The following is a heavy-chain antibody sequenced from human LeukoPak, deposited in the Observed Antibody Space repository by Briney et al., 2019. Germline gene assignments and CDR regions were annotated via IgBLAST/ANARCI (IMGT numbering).Heavy chain of an antibody. CDR3: ARAVGYCSGGSCYGTFDY. CDR2: IIPIFGTA. V-gene: IGHV1-69*13. CDR1: GGTFSSYA. D-gene: IGHD2-15*01. Sequence: ASVKVSCKASGGTFSSYAISWVRQAPGQGLEWMGGIIPIFGTANYAQKFQGRVTITADESTSTAYMELSSLRSEDTAVYHCARAVGYCSGGSCYGTFDYWGQGTLVTVSS. J-gene: IGHJ4*02.